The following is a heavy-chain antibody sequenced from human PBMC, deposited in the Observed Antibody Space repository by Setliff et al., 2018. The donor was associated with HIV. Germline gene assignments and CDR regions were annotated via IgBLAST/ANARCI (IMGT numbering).Heavy chain of an antibody. Sequence: QPGGSLRLSCTASGFTFGDYAMSWVRQAPGKGLEWVGFIRSKAYGGTTEYAASVKGRFTTSRDDSKSSAYLKMNSLKPEDTAVYYCTREVVPAAMGYYNYYMDAWGKGTTVTVSS. CDR2: IRSKAYGGTT. J-gene: IGHJ6*03. CDR3: TREVVPAAMGYYNYYMDA. D-gene: IGHD2-2*01. V-gene: IGHV3-49*04. CDR1: GFTFGDYA.